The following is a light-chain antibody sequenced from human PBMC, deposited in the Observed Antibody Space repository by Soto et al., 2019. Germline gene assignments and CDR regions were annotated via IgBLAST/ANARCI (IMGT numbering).Light chain of an antibody. J-gene: IGKJ1*01. Sequence: EIVITQSPATLSVSPGERATLSCRASQSVSSNLAWYQQKHGQAPMLLIYGASPRATGIPARFSVSGSGTEFTLTISSLQSEDIAVYYCQQYNNWPSWTFGQGTKVEIK. CDR3: QQYNNWPSWT. V-gene: IGKV3-15*01. CDR2: GAS. CDR1: QSVSSN.